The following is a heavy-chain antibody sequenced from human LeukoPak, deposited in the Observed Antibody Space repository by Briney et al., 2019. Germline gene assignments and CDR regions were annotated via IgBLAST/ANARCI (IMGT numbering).Heavy chain of an antibody. CDR2: ISYSGSYI. D-gene: IGHD5-18*01. J-gene: IGHJ4*02. Sequence: GSLRLSCAASGFTFSNYSMNWVRQAPGKGLEWVSSISYSGSYIYYADSVKGRFTISRHNAKNSLYLQMNSLRAEDTAVYYCARRAATERGHSYGLDYWGQGTLVTVSS. V-gene: IGHV3-21*01. CDR1: GFTFSNYS. CDR3: ARRAATERGHSYGLDY.